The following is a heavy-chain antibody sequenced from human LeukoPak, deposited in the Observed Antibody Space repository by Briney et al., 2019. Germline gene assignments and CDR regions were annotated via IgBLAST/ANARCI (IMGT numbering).Heavy chain of an antibody. CDR1: GFTFGNFW. CDR3: AKDNRRHYTSGPNPDSLH. J-gene: IGHJ4*02. D-gene: IGHD6-19*01. Sequence: GGSLRLSCAASGFTFGNFWMHWVRQPPGKGLEWVSGISWNSGSIDYADSVKGRFTIPRDNAKNSLYLQMNSLRVEDTAFYYCAKDNRRHYTSGPNPDSLHWGQGALVTVSS. CDR2: ISWNSGSI. V-gene: IGHV3-9*01.